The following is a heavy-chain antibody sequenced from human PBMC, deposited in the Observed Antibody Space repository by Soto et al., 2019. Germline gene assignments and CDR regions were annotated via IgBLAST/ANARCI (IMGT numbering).Heavy chain of an antibody. CDR1: GGSMSSFY. Sequence: PXETLSLACTVSGGSMSSFYWSWIRQPAGKGLDWIGRIYSGGRNNYNPSLKSRLTISVDTSKNQFSLKLSSVTAADTALYYCARVNYGDYYYGMDVWGQGPTATVSS. J-gene: IGHJ6*02. V-gene: IGHV4-4*07. CDR3: ARVNYGDYYYGMDV. D-gene: IGHD4-17*01. CDR2: IYSGGRN.